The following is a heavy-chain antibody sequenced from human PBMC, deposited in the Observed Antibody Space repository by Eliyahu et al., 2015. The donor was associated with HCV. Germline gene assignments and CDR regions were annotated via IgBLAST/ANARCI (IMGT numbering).Heavy chain of an antibody. D-gene: IGHD6-13*01. V-gene: IGHV3-9*01. J-gene: IGHJ6*02. Sequence: EVQLVESGGGLVQPGRSLRLSCAASGFTFDDYAMHWVRQAPGKGLEWVSGISWNSGSIGYADSVKGRFTISRDNAKNSLYLQMNSLRAEDTALYYCAKDMGQQLDPSYGMDVWGQGTTVTVSS. CDR2: ISWNSGSI. CDR1: GFTFDDYA. CDR3: AKDMGQQLDPSYGMDV.